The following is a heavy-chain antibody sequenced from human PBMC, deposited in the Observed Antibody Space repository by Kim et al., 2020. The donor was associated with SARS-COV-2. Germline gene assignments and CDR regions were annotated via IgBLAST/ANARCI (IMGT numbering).Heavy chain of an antibody. J-gene: IGHJ4*02. V-gene: IGHV6-1*01. CDR2: TFYRSKLYN. D-gene: IGHD2-21*02. CDR3: AREDYGGDSRGFDY. CDR1: GDRVSSNSAA. Sequence: SQTLSLTCAISGDRVSSNSAAWNWVRQSPSRGLEWLGRTFYRSKLYNEYALSVKSRITINPDTSKNQFSLQLNSVTPEDTALYYCAREDYGGDSRGFDYWGQGTLVTVSS.